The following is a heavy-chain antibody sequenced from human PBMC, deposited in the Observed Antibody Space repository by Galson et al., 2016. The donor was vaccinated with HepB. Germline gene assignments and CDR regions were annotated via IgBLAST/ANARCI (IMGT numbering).Heavy chain of an antibody. Sequence: SLRLSCAASGLTFVRYAMNWVRQAPGKGLEWVAAISGDGSRIGYAGSVKGRVTISRDNLKHTLDLQLSGLRAEDTAVYYCAKGNLGDPFYYHMDVWGQGTTVTVSS. D-gene: IGHD2-21*02. CDR2: ISGDGSRI. J-gene: IGHJ6*03. CDR3: AKGNLGDPFYYHMDV. CDR1: GLTFVRYA. V-gene: IGHV3-23*01.